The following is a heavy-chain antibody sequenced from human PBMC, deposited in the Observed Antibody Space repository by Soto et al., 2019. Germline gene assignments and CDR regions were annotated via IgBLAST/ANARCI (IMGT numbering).Heavy chain of an antibody. CDR3: ARRQDTAMVKGGPWKYYYYGMDV. D-gene: IGHD5-18*01. V-gene: IGHV3-7*03. J-gene: IGHJ6*02. Sequence: QPGGSLRLSCAASGFTFSSYWMSWVRQAPGKGLEWVANIKQDGSEKYYVDSVKGRFTISRDNAKNSLYLQMNSLRAEDTAVYYCARRQDTAMVKGGPWKYYYYGMDVWGQGTTVTVSS. CDR2: IKQDGSEK. CDR1: GFTFSSYW.